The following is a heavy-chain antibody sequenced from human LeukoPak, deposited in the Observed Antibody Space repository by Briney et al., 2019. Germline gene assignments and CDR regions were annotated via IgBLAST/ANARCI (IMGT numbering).Heavy chain of an antibody. CDR1: GYSISSGYY. Sequence: SETLSLTCIVSGYSISSGYYWGWIRQPPGKGLEWIGMIHHSGSTYYNPSLKSRVTISGDTSKNQFSLKLISVTAADTAVYYCARRERWLQLIADAFDIWGQGTMVTVSS. V-gene: IGHV4-38-2*02. D-gene: IGHD5-24*01. CDR2: IHHSGST. CDR3: ARRERWLQLIADAFDI. J-gene: IGHJ3*02.